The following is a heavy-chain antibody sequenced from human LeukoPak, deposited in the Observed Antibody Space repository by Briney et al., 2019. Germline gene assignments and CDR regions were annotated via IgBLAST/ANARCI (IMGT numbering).Heavy chain of an antibody. J-gene: IGHJ4*02. D-gene: IGHD1-26*01. CDR2: VSTYNGNT. CDR3: ARQSTGSYYSPIDY. Sequence: ASVKVSCKASGYTFTSYGISWVRQAPGQGLEWMGWVSTYNGNTKYAQNLQGRVTTTTDTSTSTAYMELRSLRSDDTAMYYCARQSTGSYYSPIDYWGQGTLVTVSA. V-gene: IGHV1-18*01. CDR1: GYTFTSYG.